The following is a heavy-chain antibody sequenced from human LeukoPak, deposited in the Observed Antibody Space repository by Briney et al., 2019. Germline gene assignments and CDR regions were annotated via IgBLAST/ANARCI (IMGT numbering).Heavy chain of an antibody. CDR2: ISSSSSYI. Sequence: GGSLRLSCAASGFTFSNYNMNWVRQAPGKGLEWVSFISSSSSYIYYADSVKGRFTISRDNAKNSLYLQMNSLRAEDTAVYYCARVVVVTARSKGDYMDVWGKGTTVTVSS. CDR3: ARVVVVTARSKGDYMDV. CDR1: GFTFSNYN. D-gene: IGHD2-21*02. V-gene: IGHV3-21*01. J-gene: IGHJ6*04.